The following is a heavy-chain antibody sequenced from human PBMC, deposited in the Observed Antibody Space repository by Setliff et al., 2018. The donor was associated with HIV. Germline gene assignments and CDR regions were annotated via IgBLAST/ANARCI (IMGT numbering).Heavy chain of an antibody. J-gene: IGHJ6*03. Sequence: SETLSLTCTVSGVSIRTSYWSWVRQPPGKGLEWIGHVYTSGYARTDTLYNPSLKSRLTMLVDTSKNQVSLKLTSATAADTAVYYCARRSSFSPGRYSHYMDVWGKGTSVTVSS. CDR2: VYTSGYARTDT. CDR3: ARRSSFSPGRYSHYMDV. V-gene: IGHV4-4*08. D-gene: IGHD6-6*01. CDR1: GVSIRTSY.